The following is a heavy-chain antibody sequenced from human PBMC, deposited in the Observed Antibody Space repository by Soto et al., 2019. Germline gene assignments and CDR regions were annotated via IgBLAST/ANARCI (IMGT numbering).Heavy chain of an antibody. CDR2: ISSSSSTI. J-gene: IGHJ6*02. CDR1: GFNFGRYA. D-gene: IGHD3-3*01. V-gene: IGHV3-48*01. CDR3: AREGLDWLLYDYYYYGMDV. Sequence: PGGSLRLSCAGSGFNFGRYALHWVRQAPGKGLEWVSYISSSSSTIYYADSVKGRFTISRDNSKNTLYLQMNSLRAEDTAVYYCAREGLDWLLYDYYYYGMDVWGQGTTVTVSS.